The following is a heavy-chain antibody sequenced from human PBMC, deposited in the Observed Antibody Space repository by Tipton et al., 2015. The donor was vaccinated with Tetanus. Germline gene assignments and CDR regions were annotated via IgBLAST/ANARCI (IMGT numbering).Heavy chain of an antibody. CDR3: AREADCSGGSCFSGDLDN. Sequence: CAASGFIFSSYGIHWVRQAPGKGLEWVAVSWYDGTDKYYADSVKGRFTISRDNSKNPLYLQMNSLRAEDTAVYYCAREADCSGGSCFSGDLDNWGQGTQVTVSS. CDR1: GFIFSSYG. CDR2: SWYDGTDK. D-gene: IGHD2-15*01. J-gene: IGHJ4*02. V-gene: IGHV3-33*01.